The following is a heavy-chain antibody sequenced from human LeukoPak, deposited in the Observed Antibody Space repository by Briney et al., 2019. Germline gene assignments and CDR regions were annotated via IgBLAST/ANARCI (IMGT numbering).Heavy chain of an antibody. V-gene: IGHV4-39*07. CDR2: IYYSGST. D-gene: IGHD3-3*01. Sequence: KPSETLSLTCTVSGGSISSSSYYWGWIRQPPGKGLEWIGSIYYSGSTYYNPSLKSRVTISVDTSKNQFSLKLSSVTAADTAVYYCARVLPQLRFLEWPLGASDYWGQGTLVTVSS. J-gene: IGHJ4*02. CDR3: ARVLPQLRFLEWPLGASDY. CDR1: GGSISSSSYY.